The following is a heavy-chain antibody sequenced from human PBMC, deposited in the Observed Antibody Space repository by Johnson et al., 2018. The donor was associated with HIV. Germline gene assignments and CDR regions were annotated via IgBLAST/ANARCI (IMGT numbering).Heavy chain of an antibody. CDR3: ARAMAGAGTVGVDAFDI. CDR2: IKQDGSEK. Sequence: VLLVESGGGLVQPGGSLRLSCAASGFTFSSYWMSWVRQAPGKGLEWVANIKQDGSEKYYVDSVKGRFTISRDNAKNSLYLQMNSLRAEDTAVDYCARAMAGAGTVGVDAFDIWGQGTMVTVSS. D-gene: IGHD6-13*01. J-gene: IGHJ3*02. V-gene: IGHV3-7*01. CDR1: GFTFSSYW.